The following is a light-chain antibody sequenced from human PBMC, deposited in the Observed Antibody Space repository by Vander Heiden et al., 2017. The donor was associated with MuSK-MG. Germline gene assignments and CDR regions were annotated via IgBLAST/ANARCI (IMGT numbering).Light chain of an antibody. CDR2: AAS. CDR1: QSISSY. J-gene: IGKJ5*01. CDR3: QQTDSNPSIT. Sequence: DIQMTQSPSSLSASVGDRVTITCRASQSISSYLNWYQQKPGKAPKLLIYAASSLQSGVPSRFSGSGYGKDFTLTISSRQPEDFASYYCQQTDSNPSITFGQGTLLDIK. V-gene: IGKV1-39*01.